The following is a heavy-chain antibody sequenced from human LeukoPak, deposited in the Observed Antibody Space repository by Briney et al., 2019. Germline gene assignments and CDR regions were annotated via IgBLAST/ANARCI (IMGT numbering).Heavy chain of an antibody. D-gene: IGHD6-13*01. J-gene: IGHJ1*01. CDR1: GGTFSSYA. CDR2: VSAYNGNT. V-gene: IGHV1-18*01. CDR3: ARAGVTAAGTRYFLH. Sequence: ASVKVSCKASGGTFSSYAISWVRQAPGQGLEWMGWVSAYNGNTNYAQKLQGRVTMTTDTSTSTAYMELRSLRSDDTAVYYCARAGVTAAGTRYFLHWGQGTLVTVSS.